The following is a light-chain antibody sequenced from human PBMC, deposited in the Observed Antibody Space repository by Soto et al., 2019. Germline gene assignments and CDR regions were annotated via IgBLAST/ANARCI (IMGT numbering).Light chain of an antibody. CDR2: DAS. CDR1: QSLRSS. CDR3: QQYNNWPQT. Sequence: EPMLKRSPATLPVCLGERATLACTASQSLRSSLAWYQQKPGQAPRLLIYDASTRATGIPARFSGSGSGTDFTLTISGLQSEDFAVYYCQQYNNWPQTFGQGTKVDIK. J-gene: IGKJ1*01. V-gene: IGKV3-15*01.